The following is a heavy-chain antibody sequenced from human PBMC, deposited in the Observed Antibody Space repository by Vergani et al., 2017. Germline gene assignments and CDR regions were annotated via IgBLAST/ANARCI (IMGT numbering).Heavy chain of an antibody. V-gene: IGHV4-59*01. Sequence: QVQLQESGPGLVKPSETLSLTCTVSGGSISSYYWSWIRQPPGKGLEWIGYIHYSGSTTYNPSLKSRVTISVDTSKNQFSLKLCSVTAADTAVYYCARRHPGGPSFDYWGQGTLVTVSS. D-gene: IGHD2-8*02. CDR3: ARRHPGGPSFDY. J-gene: IGHJ4*02. CDR1: GGSISSYY. CDR2: IHYSGST.